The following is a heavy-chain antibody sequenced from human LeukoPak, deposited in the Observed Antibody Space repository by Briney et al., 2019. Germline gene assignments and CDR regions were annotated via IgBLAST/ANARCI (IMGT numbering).Heavy chain of an antibody. CDR1: GYTFTGYY. V-gene: IGHV1-2*02. Sequence: ASVKVSCKASGYTFTGYYMHWVRQAPRQGLEWMGWINPNSGGTNYAQKFQGRVTMTRDTSISTAYMELSRLRSDDTAVYYCARDMSGGSSSNDYWGQGTLVTVSS. CDR3: ARDMSGGSSSNDY. CDR2: INPNSGGT. D-gene: IGHD6-6*01. J-gene: IGHJ4*02.